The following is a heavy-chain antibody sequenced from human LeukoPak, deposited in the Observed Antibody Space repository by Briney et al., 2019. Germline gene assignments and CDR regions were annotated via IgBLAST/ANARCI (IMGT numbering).Heavy chain of an antibody. V-gene: IGHV3-30*18. CDR2: ISYDGPNK. Sequence: PGRSLRLSCAASGFTFSNYGMHWVRQAPGKGLEWVAVISYDGPNKYYADSVKGRFTISRDDSKSTLYLQMNSLRPEDTAVYYCAKEKLPSGYSFLTDYWGQGTLVTVSS. CDR3: AKEKLPSGYSFLTDY. D-gene: IGHD5-18*01. J-gene: IGHJ4*02. CDR1: GFTFSNYG.